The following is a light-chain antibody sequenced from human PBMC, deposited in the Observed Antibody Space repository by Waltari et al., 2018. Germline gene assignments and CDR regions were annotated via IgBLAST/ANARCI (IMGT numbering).Light chain of an antibody. Sequence: EIVFTHSPGTLSLSPGEGAPRSGRTSQTIRTTYLDWYQQKPGPAPHLLIYGTFSRATGIPDRFTGSGSGTDFSLTISSLEAEDFATYYCQQYDISPLTFGGGTKVEIK. V-gene: IGKV3-20*01. CDR3: QQYDISPLT. CDR2: GTF. CDR1: QTIRTTY. J-gene: IGKJ4*01.